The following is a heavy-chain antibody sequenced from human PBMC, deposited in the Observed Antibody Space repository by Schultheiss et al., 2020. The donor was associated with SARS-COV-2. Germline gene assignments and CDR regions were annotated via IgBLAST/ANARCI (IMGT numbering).Heavy chain of an antibody. J-gene: IGHJ4*02. CDR2: IHTSGST. V-gene: IGHV4-31*03. CDR1: GGSISSGGYY. CDR3: ARDGGWQLDY. Sequence: SQTLSLTCTVSGGSISSGGYYWSWIRQHPGKGLEWIGRIHTSGSTYYNPSLKSRVTISVDTSKNQFSLKLSSVTAADTAVYYCARDGGWQLDYWGQGTLVTVSS. D-gene: IGHD2-15*01.